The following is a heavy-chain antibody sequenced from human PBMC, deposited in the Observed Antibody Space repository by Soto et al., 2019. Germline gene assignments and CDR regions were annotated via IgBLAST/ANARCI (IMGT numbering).Heavy chain of an antibody. CDR3: ARRSYYYDSSGYPNGYFXY. Sequence: PSETLSLTCTVSGGSISSSSYYWGWIRQPPGKGLEWIGSIYYSGSTYYNPSLKSRVTISVDTSKNQFSLKLSSVTAADTAVYYCARRSYYYDSSGYPNGYFXYWGQGTLVTVSS. J-gene: IGHJ4*02. CDR2: IYYSGST. V-gene: IGHV4-39*01. CDR1: GGSISSSSYY. D-gene: IGHD3-22*01.